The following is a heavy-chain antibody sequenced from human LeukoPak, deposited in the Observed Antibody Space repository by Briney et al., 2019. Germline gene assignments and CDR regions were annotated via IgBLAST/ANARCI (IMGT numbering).Heavy chain of an antibody. CDR3: ARELIQNDY. D-gene: IGHD5-18*01. J-gene: IGHJ4*02. CDR2: INPGGGST. Sequence: GASVEVSCKASGYTFTRYYIHWVRQAPGQGLEWMGIINPGGGSTSYAQKFQGRVTMTRDTSTRPVYIELSSLRSEDTAVYYCARELIQNDYWGQGTLVTVSS. CDR1: GYTFTRYY. V-gene: IGHV1-46*01.